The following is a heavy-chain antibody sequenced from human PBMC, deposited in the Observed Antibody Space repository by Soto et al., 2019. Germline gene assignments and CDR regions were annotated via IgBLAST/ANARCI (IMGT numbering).Heavy chain of an antibody. J-gene: IGHJ4*02. CDR1: GDSINDKNW. Sequence: PSETLSLTCSVSGDSINDKNWWTWLRQPPGKRLEWIGDIYHTGRSSYNPSLTSRVAMSVDKSKNQFSLKLISVTAADTAVYYCARGGDYKYYFDYWGPGILVTVSS. V-gene: IGHV4-4*02. CDR3: ARGGDYKYYFDY. D-gene: IGHD4-17*01. CDR2: IYHTGRS.